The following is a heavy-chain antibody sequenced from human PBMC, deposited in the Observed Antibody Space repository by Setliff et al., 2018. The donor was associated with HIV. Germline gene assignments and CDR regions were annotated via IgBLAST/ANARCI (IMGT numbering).Heavy chain of an antibody. CDR1: GGSFSGYY. V-gene: IGHV4-34*01. D-gene: IGHD6-13*01. CDR3: ARVSCSSWYSIPLYYYYSMDV. CDR2: INHKKRT. Sequence: SETLSLTCAVYGGSFSGYYWSWIRQAPGKGLEWIGGINHKKRTNYNPSLRSRVTTSVDTSKSQFSLKLSSVTAADTAVYYCARVSCSSWYSIPLYYYYSMDVWGKGTTVTVSS. J-gene: IGHJ6*03.